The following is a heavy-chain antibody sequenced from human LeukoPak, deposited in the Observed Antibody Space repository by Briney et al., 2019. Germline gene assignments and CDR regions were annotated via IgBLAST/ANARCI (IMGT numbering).Heavy chain of an antibody. CDR3: ARAGRSYGYLPGKDLDY. J-gene: IGHJ4*02. CDR1: GFTFSSYE. V-gene: IGHV3-48*03. D-gene: IGHD5-18*01. Sequence: GGSLRLSCAASGFTFSSYEMNWVRQAPGKGLERVSYISSSGSDIYYADSVKGRFTISRDNAKTSLYLQMNSLRAEGTAVYYWARAGRSYGYLPGKDLDYWGQGTLFTVSS. CDR2: ISSSGSDI.